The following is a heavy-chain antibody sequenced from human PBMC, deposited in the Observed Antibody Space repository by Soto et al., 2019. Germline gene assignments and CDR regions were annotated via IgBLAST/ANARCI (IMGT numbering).Heavy chain of an antibody. CDR1: GFTFNLYG. J-gene: IGHJ4*02. CDR2: ISHDERKK. D-gene: IGHD1-26*01. V-gene: IGHV3-30*18. Sequence: GGSLRLSCAASGFTFNLYGIHWVRQAPGRGLEWVALISHDERKKYYSDSVRGRFTVSRDNSKSTLYLQMNSLKPDDTAIYYCAKDTTSLATSEGYFDYWGQGTLVTVSS. CDR3: AKDTTSLATSEGYFDY.